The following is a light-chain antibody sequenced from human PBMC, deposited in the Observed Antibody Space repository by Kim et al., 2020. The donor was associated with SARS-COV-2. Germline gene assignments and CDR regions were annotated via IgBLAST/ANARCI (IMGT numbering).Light chain of an antibody. J-gene: IGKJ4*01. V-gene: IGKV3-11*01. Sequence: EIVLTQSPATLSLSPGERATLSCRAGQSLFTYLAWYQQKPGQAPRLLIYDASNRATGIPARFSGSGSGTDFTLTISSLEPEDSATYYCQQRNSWPLTFGGGTKLEI. CDR3: QQRNSWPLT. CDR2: DAS. CDR1: QSLFTY.